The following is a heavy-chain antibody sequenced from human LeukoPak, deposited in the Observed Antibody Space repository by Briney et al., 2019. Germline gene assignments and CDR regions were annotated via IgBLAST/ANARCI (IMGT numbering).Heavy chain of an antibody. D-gene: IGHD5-12*01. J-gene: IGHJ4*02. V-gene: IGHV3-30*04. CDR2: ISYDGSNK. CDR3: ARDQKWLREYYCDY. Sequence: GRSLRLSCAASGSTFSSYAMHWVRQAPGKGLEWVAVISYDGSNKYYADSVKGRFTISRDNSKNTLYLQMNSLRAEDTAVYYCARDQKWLREYYCDYWGQGTLVTVSS. CDR1: GSTFSSYA.